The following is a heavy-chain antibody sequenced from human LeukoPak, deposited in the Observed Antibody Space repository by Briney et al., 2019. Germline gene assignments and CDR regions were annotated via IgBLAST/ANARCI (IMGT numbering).Heavy chain of an antibody. CDR3: AREGVVTATEAFDI. CDR1: GGTFSSYA. V-gene: IGHV1-69*04. CDR2: IIPIFGIA. J-gene: IGHJ3*02. D-gene: IGHD2-21*02. Sequence: GASVKVSCKASGGTFSSYATSWVRQAPGQGLEWMGRIIPIFGIANYAQKFQGRVTITADKSTSTAYMELSSLRSEDTAVYYCAREGVVTATEAFDIWGQGTMVTVSS.